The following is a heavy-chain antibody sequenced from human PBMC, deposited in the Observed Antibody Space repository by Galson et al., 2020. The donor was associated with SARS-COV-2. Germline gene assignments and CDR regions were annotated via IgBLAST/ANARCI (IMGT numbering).Heavy chain of an antibody. D-gene: IGHD4-17*01. Sequence: ASETLSLTCTVFGGSTSSYYWSWIRQPAGKGLEWIGRMYSSGSIYYKPSLKTRVTMSVDTSKNQFSLKLSSVTAADTAIYYCARGDYGDYITSWGQGTLVTVSS. CDR1: GGSTSSYY. CDR2: MYSSGSI. V-gene: IGHV4-4*07. CDR3: ARGDYGDYITS. J-gene: IGHJ5*02.